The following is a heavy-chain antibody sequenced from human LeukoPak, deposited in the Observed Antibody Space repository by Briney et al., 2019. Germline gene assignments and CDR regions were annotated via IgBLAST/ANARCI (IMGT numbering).Heavy chain of an antibody. CDR1: GGSISSSSYC. CDR2: IYYSGST. V-gene: IGHV4-39*01. D-gene: IGHD3-10*01. Sequence: SETLSLTCTVSGGSISSSSYCWGWIRQPPGKGLEWIGSIYYSGSTYYNPSLKSRVTISVDTSKNQFSLKLSSVTAADTAVYYCARLWYGGLFDYWGQGTLVTVSS. CDR3: ARLWYGGLFDY. J-gene: IGHJ4*02.